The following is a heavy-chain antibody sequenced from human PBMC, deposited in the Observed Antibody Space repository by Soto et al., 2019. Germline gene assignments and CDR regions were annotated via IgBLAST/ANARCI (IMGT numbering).Heavy chain of an antibody. CDR1: GFTFSSYS. Sequence: EVQLVESGGGLVKPGGSLRLSCVASGFTFSSYSMNWVRQAPGKGLEWVSSISSSSSYIYFADAVRGRFTISRDNAKNSVYLQMNSLRDEDTVVYYCAREAEGIVVSRNFDLWGQGTLVTVSS. J-gene: IGHJ5*02. V-gene: IGHV3-21*01. CDR3: AREAEGIVVSRNFDL. D-gene: IGHD6-19*01. CDR2: ISSSSSYI.